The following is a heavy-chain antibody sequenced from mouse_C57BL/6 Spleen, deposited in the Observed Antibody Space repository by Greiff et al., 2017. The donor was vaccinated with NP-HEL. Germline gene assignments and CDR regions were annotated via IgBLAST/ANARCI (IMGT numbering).Heavy chain of an antibody. CDR3: ARSSWDPFAY. Sequence: VQLQQSGAELVRPGASVKLSCKASGYTFTDYYINWVKQRPGQGLEWIARIYPGSGNTYYNEKFKGKATLTAEKSSSTAYMQLSSLTSEDSAVYFCARSSWDPFAYWGQGTLVTVSA. CDR2: IYPGSGNT. CDR1: GYTFTDYY. V-gene: IGHV1-76*01. D-gene: IGHD4-1*01. J-gene: IGHJ3*01.